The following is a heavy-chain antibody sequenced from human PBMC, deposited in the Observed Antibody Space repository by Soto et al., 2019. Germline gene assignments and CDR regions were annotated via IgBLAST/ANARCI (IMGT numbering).Heavy chain of an antibody. V-gene: IGHV1-18*01. D-gene: IGHD3-22*01. CDR3: ARDRPTTMIVHAFDAFDV. CDR2: ISAYNGNT. CDR1: GDTFTSYG. Sequence: ASVKVSCKACGDTFTSYGISWVRQAPGQGREWMGWISAYNGNTNYAQKLQGRVTMTTDTSTSTAYMELRSLRSDDTAVYYCARDRPTTMIVHAFDAFDVWGQGTMVTVS. J-gene: IGHJ3*01.